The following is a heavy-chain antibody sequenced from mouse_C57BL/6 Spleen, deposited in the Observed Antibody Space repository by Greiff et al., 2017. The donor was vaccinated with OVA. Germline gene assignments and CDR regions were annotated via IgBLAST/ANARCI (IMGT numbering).Heavy chain of an antibody. J-gene: IGHJ2*01. CDR3: TRSHYYGSSPLFDC. V-gene: IGHV1-15*01. D-gene: IGHD1-1*01. CDR2: IDPETGGT. Sequence: VQLQQSGAELVRPGASVTLSCKASGYTFTDYEMHWVKQTPVHGLEWIGAIDPETGGTAYNQKFKGKAILTADKSSSTAYMELRSLTSEDSAVYYCTRSHYYGSSPLFDCWGQGTTLTVSS. CDR1: GYTFTDYE.